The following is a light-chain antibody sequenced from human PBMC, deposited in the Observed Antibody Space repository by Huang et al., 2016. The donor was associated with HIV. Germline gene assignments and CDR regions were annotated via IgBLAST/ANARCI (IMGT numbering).Light chain of an antibody. V-gene: IGKV3-15*01. Sequence: EIVMTQSPATLSVSPGERATLSCRASQSVSSNLVWYQQKPGQAPRLLIYGASNRASGIPARFSGSGSGTEFTLTISRLQSEDFAVYYCQQHRNWPWTFGQGTRVEVE. CDR3: QQHRNWPWT. CDR1: QSVSSN. CDR2: GAS. J-gene: IGKJ1*01.